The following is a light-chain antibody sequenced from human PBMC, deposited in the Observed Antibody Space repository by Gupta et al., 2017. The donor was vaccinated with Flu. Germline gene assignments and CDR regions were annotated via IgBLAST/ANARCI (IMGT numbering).Light chain of an antibody. CDR2: AAS. J-gene: IGKJ3*01. CDR1: QGISRY. V-gene: IGKV1-39*01. CDR3: QQSDSTPRT. Sequence: PCFLSASGGDRGTITCRGRQGISRYLDWYQQKPGKAPKLLIYAASRVKSGVPSRFSGSGYGTDFTLTIRRRQPEDFASYYCQQSDSTPRTFGHGTNVDIK.